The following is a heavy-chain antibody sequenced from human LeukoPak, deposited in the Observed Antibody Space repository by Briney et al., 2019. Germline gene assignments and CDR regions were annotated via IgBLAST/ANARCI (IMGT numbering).Heavy chain of an antibody. V-gene: IGHV1-69*13. CDR1: GGAFSSYA. CDR3: ARDVSGHLTHYYYYGMDV. CDR2: IIPIFGTA. Sequence: SVKVSCKASGGAFSSYAISWVRQAPGQGLEWMGGIIPIFGTANYAQKFQGRVTITADESTSTAYKELSSLRSEDTAVYYCARDVSGHLTHYYYYGMDVWGQGTTVTVSS. J-gene: IGHJ6*02. D-gene: IGHD3-10*01.